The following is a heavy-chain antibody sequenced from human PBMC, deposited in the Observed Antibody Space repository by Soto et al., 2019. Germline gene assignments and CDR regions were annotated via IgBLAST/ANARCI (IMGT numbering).Heavy chain of an antibody. Sequence: QVQLVQSGGEVKKPGASVKVSCKASGYTFTNYGINWVRQAPGQGPEWMGWISGYNGDTKYSQIFQGRVTMTTDTSTSTAYMELRSLRSDDTAVYYCAGGGSSWSAEYYQHWGQGTLVIVSS. CDR2: ISGYNGDT. CDR1: GYTFTNYG. D-gene: IGHD6-13*01. V-gene: IGHV1-18*04. CDR3: AGGGSSWSAEYYQH. J-gene: IGHJ1*01.